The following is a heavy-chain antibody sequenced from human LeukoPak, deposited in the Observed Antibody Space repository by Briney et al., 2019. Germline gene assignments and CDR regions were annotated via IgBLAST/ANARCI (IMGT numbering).Heavy chain of an antibody. CDR1: GGTSSSYA. CDR2: IIPIFGTA. J-gene: IGHJ4*02. D-gene: IGHD2-2*01. V-gene: IGHV1-69*06. Sequence: SVKVSCKASGGTSSSYAISWVRQAPGQGLEWMGGIIPIFGTANYAQKFQGRVTITADKSTSTAYMELSSLRSEDTAVYCCARGTVVPAAIGDWGQGTLVTVSS. CDR3: ARGTVVPAAIGD.